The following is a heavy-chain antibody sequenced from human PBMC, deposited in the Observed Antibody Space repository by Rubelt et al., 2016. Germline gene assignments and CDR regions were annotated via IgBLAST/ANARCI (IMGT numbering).Heavy chain of an antibody. CDR3: AKDSTWAFDF. Sequence: GGSLRLSCAASGLTFGSYAIHWVRQAPGRGLEWLAFISHDGSHENYVDSVRGRFSISSDSSKNTLYLQMNNLRVEDSAVYPCAKDSTWAFDFWGQGTRVTVSS. V-gene: IGHV3-30*02. CDR2: ISHDGSHE. J-gene: IGHJ4*02. CDR1: GLTFGSYA.